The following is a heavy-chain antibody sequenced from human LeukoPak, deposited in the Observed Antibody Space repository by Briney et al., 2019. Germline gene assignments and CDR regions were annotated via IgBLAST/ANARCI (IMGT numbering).Heavy chain of an antibody. J-gene: IGHJ4*02. CDR3: AISGGCSGGSCVSDGLFDY. V-gene: IGHV4-31*03. CDR2: IYYSGST. D-gene: IGHD2-15*01. CDR1: GGSISSSSYY. Sequence: SETLSLTCTVSGGSISSSSYYWGWLRQHPGKGLEWIGYIYYSGSTYYNPSLKSRVTISVDTSKNQFSLKLSSVTAADTAVYYCAISGGCSGGSCVSDGLFDYWGQGTLVTVSS.